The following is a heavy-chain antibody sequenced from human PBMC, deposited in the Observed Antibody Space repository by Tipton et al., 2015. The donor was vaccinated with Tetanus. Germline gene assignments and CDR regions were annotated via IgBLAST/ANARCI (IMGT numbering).Heavy chain of an antibody. CDR2: ISWNGVRK. J-gene: IGHJ4*02. D-gene: IGHD6-19*01. CDR3: AKRGQQWVVSSYFDS. V-gene: IGHV3-43*01. Sequence: SLRLSCAASGFLFDDYTMHWVRQVPGKGLEWVSLISWNGVRKYYADSVKGRFTISRDNSKNSLYLQLNSLRTEDTGLYYCAKRGQQWVVSSYFDSWGQGTLVAVSS. CDR1: GFLFDDYT.